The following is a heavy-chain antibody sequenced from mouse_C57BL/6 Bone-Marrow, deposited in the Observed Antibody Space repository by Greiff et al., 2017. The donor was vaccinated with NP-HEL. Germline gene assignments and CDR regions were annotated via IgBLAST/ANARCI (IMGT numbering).Heavy chain of an antibody. D-gene: IGHD1-1*01. CDR1: GFSLTSYG. Sequence: VQRVESGPGLVAPSQSLSITCTVSGFSLTSYGVHWVRQPPGKGLEWLVVIWSDGSTTYNSALNSRLSISKDNSKSQVFLKMNSLQTDDTAMYYCASARPYYYGSSPFAYWGQGTLVTVSA. CDR2: IWSDGST. CDR3: ASARPYYYGSSPFAY. J-gene: IGHJ3*01. V-gene: IGHV2-6*03.